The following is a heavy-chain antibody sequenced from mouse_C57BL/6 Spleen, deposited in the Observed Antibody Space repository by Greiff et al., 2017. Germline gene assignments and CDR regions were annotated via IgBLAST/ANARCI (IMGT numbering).Heavy chain of an antibody. J-gene: IGHJ4*01. Sequence: EVKLVESGGGLVQPKGSLKLSCAASGFSFNTYAMNWVRQAPGKGLEWVARIRSKSNNYATYYADSVKDRFTISRDDSESMLYLQMNNLKTEDTAMYYCVRRSSYYAMDYWGQGTSVTVSS. CDR2: IRSKSNNYAT. V-gene: IGHV10-1*01. CDR1: GFSFNTYA. D-gene: IGHD1-1*01. CDR3: VRRSSYYAMDY.